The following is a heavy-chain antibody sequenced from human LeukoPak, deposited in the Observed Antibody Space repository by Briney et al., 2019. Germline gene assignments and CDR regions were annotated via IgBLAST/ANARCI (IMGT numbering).Heavy chain of an antibody. CDR3: ARETVVDSSTSRDIKIKHEALDI. D-gene: IGHD4-23*01. Sequence: GGSLRLSCVGSGFSFSEYAMYWVRHAPGKGLEYVSTITRNGGARDYGNSVAGRFTVSRDNSKSTLYLQMGSLRIEDTAVYYCARETVVDSSTSRDIKIKHEALDIWGRGTVVTVSS. CDR1: GFSFSEYA. J-gene: IGHJ3*02. CDR2: ITRNGGAR. V-gene: IGHV3-64*01.